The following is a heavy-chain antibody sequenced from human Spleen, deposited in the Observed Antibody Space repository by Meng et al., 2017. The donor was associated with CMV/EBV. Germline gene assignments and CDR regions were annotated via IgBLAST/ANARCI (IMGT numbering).Heavy chain of an antibody. V-gene: IGHV4-30-4*08. CDR1: GRSFALGSPY. Sequence: SGRSFALGSPYWTWSRQPPGRDLEWIWFLYHSGNTYYHPSLHSRVTIAVDTSKNQFSLKLTSVTAADTAFYYCGREFAAAIDGWGQGTLVTVSS. J-gene: IGHJ4*02. CDR3: GREFAAAIDG. CDR2: LYHSGNT.